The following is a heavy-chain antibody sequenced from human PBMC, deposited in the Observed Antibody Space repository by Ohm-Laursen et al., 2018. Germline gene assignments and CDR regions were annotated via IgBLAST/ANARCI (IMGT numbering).Heavy chain of an antibody. CDR3: AASVAGAVTYFDY. D-gene: IGHD1-26*01. V-gene: IGHV3-30*03. J-gene: IGHJ4*02. CDR2: ISYDGSNK. CDR1: GFTLSSYG. Sequence: SLRLSCAASGFTLSSYGMHWVRQAPGKGLEWVAVISYDGSNKYYADSVKGRFTISRDNSKTTLYVQMNSLRAEDAAVYFCAASVAGAVTYFDYWGQGTLVTVSS.